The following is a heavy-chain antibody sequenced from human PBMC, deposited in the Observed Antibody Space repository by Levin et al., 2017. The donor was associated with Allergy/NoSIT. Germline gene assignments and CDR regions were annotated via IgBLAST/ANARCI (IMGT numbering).Heavy chain of an antibody. D-gene: IGHD4-17*01. CDR1: GFTSGFTFRGYG. V-gene: IGHV3-30*03. CDR3: ALIPATVSTGGGYYAGLDV. CDR2: ISYDGINK. J-gene: IGHJ6*02. Sequence: GGSLRLSCAASGFTSGFTFRGYGMHWVRQAPGKGLDWLAVISYDGINKSYADSVKGRFTISRDNSKNTLWLQMNSLTAEDTAVSYCALIPATVSTGGGYYAGLDVWGQGTTVTVSS.